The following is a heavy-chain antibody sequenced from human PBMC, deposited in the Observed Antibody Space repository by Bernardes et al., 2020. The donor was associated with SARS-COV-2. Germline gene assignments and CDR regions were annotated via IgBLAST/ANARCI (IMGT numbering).Heavy chain of an antibody. CDR2: ITASGFDT. D-gene: IGHD3-10*01. CDR1: GFTFNTNT. V-gene: IGHV3-23*01. J-gene: IGHJ4*02. Sequence: GGSLRLSCAASGFTFNTNTMTWVRQAPGKGLEWVSSITASGFDTYSADSVKGRFTVSKDSSQKMLYLQMNSLRAEDTAVYYCARLALAPGSIIGREFLRFDYWGRGTLVTVSS. CDR3: ARLALAPGSIIGREFLRFDY.